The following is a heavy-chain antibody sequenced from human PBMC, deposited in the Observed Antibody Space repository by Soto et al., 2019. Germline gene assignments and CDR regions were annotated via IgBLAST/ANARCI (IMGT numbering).Heavy chain of an antibody. J-gene: IGHJ5*02. CDR1: GYTLTELS. V-gene: IGHV1-24*01. CDR3: ATDSQWLVRGYWFDP. Sequence: ASVKVSCKVSGYTLTELSMHGVRQAPGKGLEWMGGFDPEDGETIYAQKFQGRVTMTEDTSTDTAYMELSSLRSEDTAVYYCATDSQWLVRGYWFDPWGQGTLVTSPQ. CDR2: FDPEDGET. D-gene: IGHD6-19*01.